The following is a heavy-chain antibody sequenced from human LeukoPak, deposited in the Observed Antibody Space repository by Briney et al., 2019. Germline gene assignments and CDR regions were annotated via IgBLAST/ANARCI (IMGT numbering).Heavy chain of an antibody. D-gene: IGHD3-22*01. Sequence: ASVKVSCKASGYTFTSYYMHWVRQAPGQGLEWMGIINPNGGSTSYAQKFQGRVTMTRDTSTSTVYMELSSLRSEDTAVYYCARIGGSGYYYYGMDVWGQGTTVTVSS. CDR2: INPNGGST. V-gene: IGHV1-46*01. J-gene: IGHJ6*02. CDR1: GYTFTSYY. CDR3: ARIGGSGYYYYGMDV.